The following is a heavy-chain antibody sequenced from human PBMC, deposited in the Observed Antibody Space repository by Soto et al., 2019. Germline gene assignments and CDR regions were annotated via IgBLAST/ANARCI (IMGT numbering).Heavy chain of an antibody. CDR2: KHDSGTT. CDR3: ARRTMIRGVTVTPRYYSGMDI. J-gene: IGHJ6*02. D-gene: IGHD3-10*01. V-gene: IGHV4-59*01. Sequence: PSETLSLTCTVSGGSMSSYYWSWIRQPPGKGLEWIGYKHDSGTTNYNPSLKSRVTISVDTSKNQVSLKVRSVTAADTAVYYCARRTMIRGVTVTPRYYSGMDIWDQGTTVTASS. CDR1: GGSMSSYY.